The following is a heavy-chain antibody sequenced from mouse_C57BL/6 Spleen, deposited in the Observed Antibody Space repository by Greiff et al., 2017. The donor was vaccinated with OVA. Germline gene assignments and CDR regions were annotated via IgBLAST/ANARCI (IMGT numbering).Heavy chain of an antibody. J-gene: IGHJ4*01. V-gene: IGHV1-69*01. CDR2: IDPSDSYT. Sequence: VQLQQPGAELVMPGASVKLSCKASGYTFTSYWMHWVKQRPGQGLEWIGEIDPSDSYTNYNQKFKGKSTLTVDKSSSTAYMQLSSLTSEDSAVYYCARYLPYYYAMDYWGQGTSVTVSS. CDR1: GYTFTSYW. D-gene: IGHD5-1*01. CDR3: ARYLPYYYAMDY.